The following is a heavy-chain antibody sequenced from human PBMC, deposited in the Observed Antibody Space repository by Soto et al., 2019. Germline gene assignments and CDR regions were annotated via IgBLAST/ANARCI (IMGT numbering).Heavy chain of an antibody. J-gene: IGHJ6*02. CDR1: GYSFTTYW. CDR2: FHPGESDT. Sequence: GESLKISCESHGYSFTTYWITWVRQKPGKGLEWVGSFHPGESDTRYSPSFQGQVTISADRSLATAYLQWSSLQAADTAIYYCARHEATYYNFYGMDVWGQGTTVTVSS. CDR3: ARHEATYYNFYGMDV. V-gene: IGHV5-51*01.